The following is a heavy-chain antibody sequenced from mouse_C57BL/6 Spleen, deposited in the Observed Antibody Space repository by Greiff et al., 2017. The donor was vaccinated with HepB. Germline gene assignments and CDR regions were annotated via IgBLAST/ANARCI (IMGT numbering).Heavy chain of an antibody. CDR2: IHPSDSDT. V-gene: IGHV1-74*01. Sequence: VQLQQPGAELVKPGASVKVSCKASGYTFTSYWMHWVKQRPGQGLEWIGRIHPSDSDTNYNQKFKGKATLTVDKSSSTAYMQRSSLTSEDSAVYYCAIGDIVYYDCEAWFAYWGQGTLVTVSA. CDR1: GYTFTSYW. CDR3: AIGDIVYYDCEAWFAY. J-gene: IGHJ3*01. D-gene: IGHD2-4*01.